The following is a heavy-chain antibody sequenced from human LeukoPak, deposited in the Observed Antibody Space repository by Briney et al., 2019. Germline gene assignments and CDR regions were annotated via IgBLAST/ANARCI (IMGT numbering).Heavy chain of an antibody. CDR2: IYHSGST. CDR1: GYSISSGYY. CDR3: ARGSPYDFWSGYYIAEYFQH. V-gene: IGHV4-38-2*02. J-gene: IGHJ1*01. D-gene: IGHD3-3*01. Sequence: PSETLSLTCTVSGYSISSGYYWGWIRQPPGKGLEWIGSIYHSGSTYYNPSLKSRVTISVDTSKNQFSLKLSSVTAADTAVYYCARGSPYDFWSGYYIAEYFQHWGQGTLVTVSS.